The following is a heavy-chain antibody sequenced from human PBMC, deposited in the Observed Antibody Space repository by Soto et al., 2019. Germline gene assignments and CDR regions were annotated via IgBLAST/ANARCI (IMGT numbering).Heavy chain of an antibody. V-gene: IGHV4-59*01. J-gene: IGHJ5*01. D-gene: IGHD3-10*02. CDR3: ASMIGDPVLSFDS. CDR2: IFYSGST. Sequence: QVQLQESGPGLVKPSETLSLTCTVSGGSISSYYWSWIRQPPGKGLEWIGFIFYSGSTSYNPSLKSRVTISIDTSEYQCSLKLNSVTAADTALYYCASMIGDPVLSFDSWGQGTLVAVSS. CDR1: GGSISSYY.